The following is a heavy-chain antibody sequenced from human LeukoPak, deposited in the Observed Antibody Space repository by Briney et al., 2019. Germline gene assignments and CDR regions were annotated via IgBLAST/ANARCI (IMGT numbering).Heavy chain of an antibody. J-gene: IGHJ4*02. CDR1: GYTFTSYY. Sequence: GASVKVSCKASGYTFTSYYMHWVRQAPGQGLEWMGIINPSGGSTGYAQKFQGRVTMTRDTSTSTVYMELSSLRSEDTAVYYCARLGRVYCGGDCYSDYFDYWGRGTLVTVSS. V-gene: IGHV1-46*01. CDR2: INPSGGST. CDR3: ARLGRVYCGGDCYSDYFDY. D-gene: IGHD2-21*02.